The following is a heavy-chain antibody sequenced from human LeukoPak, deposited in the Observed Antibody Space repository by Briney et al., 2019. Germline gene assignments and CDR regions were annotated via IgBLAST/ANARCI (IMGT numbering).Heavy chain of an antibody. V-gene: IGHV4-34*01. D-gene: IGHD2-15*01. CDR1: GGSFSGYY. J-gene: IGHJ5*02. CDR2: INHSGST. CDR3: ARVHLPRYSLNWFDP. Sequence: SSETLSLTCAVYGGSFSGYYWSWIRQPPGKGLEWIGEINHSGSTNYNPSLKSRVTISVDTSKNQFSLKLSSVTAADTAVYYCARVHLPRYSLNWFDPWGQGTLVTVSS.